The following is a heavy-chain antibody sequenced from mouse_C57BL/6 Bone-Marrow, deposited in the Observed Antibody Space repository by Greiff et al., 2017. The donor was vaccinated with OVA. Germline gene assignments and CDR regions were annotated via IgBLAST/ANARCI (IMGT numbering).Heavy chain of an antibody. CDR3: ASPFTTVTRYAMDY. CDR1: GYTFTDYY. CDR2: IGPGSGST. Sequence: QVQLQQSGAELVKPGASVKISCKASGYTFTDYYINWVKQRPGQGLEWIGKIGPGSGSTYYNEKFKGKATLTADKSSSTAYMQLSSLTSEDSAVYFCASPFTTVTRYAMDYWGQGTSVTVSS. D-gene: IGHD1-1*01. V-gene: IGHV1-77*01. J-gene: IGHJ4*01.